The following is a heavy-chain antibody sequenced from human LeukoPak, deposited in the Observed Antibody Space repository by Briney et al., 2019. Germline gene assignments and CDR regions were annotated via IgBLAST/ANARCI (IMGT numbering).Heavy chain of an antibody. CDR2: IYWNNDK. J-gene: IGHJ4*02. CDR3: AHRRGYYDSSGPYFDY. D-gene: IGHD3-22*01. Sequence: SGPTLVNPTPTLTLTFTFSGFSLSTRAVGVGWIRQPPVKALECLALIYWNNDKRYSPSLKSRLTITKDTSKNQVVLTMTNVDPVDTATYYCAHRRGYYDSSGPYFDYWGQGTLVTVSS. V-gene: IGHV2-5*01. CDR1: GFSLSTRAVG.